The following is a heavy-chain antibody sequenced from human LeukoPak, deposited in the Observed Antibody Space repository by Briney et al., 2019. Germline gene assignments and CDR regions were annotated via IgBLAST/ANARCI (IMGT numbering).Heavy chain of an antibody. V-gene: IGHV3-23*01. CDR1: GFTFSSYG. D-gene: IGHD2-15*01. CDR3: ARGYCSGGSCYPWPDY. CDR2: ISGSGDRT. J-gene: IGHJ4*02. Sequence: GGSLRLSCAASGFTFSSYGMSWVRQAPGKGLEWVSVISGSGDRTYYADSVKGRFTISRGNAKNSLYLQMNSLRAEDTAVYYCARGYCSGGSCYPWPDYWGQGTLVTVSS.